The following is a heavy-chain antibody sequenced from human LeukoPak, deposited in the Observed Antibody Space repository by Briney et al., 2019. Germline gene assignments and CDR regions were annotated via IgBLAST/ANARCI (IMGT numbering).Heavy chain of an antibody. CDR1: GFTSSSYA. Sequence: GGSLRLSCAASGFTSSSYAMHWVRQAPGKGLEYVSAISSNGGSTYYANSVKGRFTISRDNSKNTLYLQMGSLRAEDMAVYYCARVGIAVAGTWDYFDYWGQGTPVTVSS. CDR2: ISSNGGST. J-gene: IGHJ4*02. V-gene: IGHV3-64*01. CDR3: ARVGIAVAGTWDYFDY. D-gene: IGHD6-19*01.